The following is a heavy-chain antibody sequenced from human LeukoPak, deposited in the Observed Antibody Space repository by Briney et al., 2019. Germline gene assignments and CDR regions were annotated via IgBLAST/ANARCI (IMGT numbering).Heavy chain of an antibody. CDR2: IFVGSGNT. CDR1: GFTFTSSA. D-gene: IGHD3-22*01. J-gene: IGHJ4*02. V-gene: IGHV1-58*02. CDR3: AADYSYYDSSGPMGY. Sequence: SVKVSCKASGFTFTSSAMQWVRQARGQRLEWIGWIFVGSGNTNYAQKFQERVTITRDMSTSTAYMELSSLRSEDTAVYYCAADYSYYDSSGPMGYWGQGTLVTVSS.